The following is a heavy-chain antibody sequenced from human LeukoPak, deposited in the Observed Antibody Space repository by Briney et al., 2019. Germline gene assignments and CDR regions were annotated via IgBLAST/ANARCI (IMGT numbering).Heavy chain of an antibody. Sequence: SETLSLTCSVYGGSFSGYYWSWIRQPPGKGLEWIGEINHSGSTNYNPSLKSRVTISVDTSKNQFSLKLSSVTAADTAVYYCARAYRGDFDYWGQGTLVTVSS. CDR3: ARAYRGDFDY. CDR2: INHSGST. V-gene: IGHV4-34*01. CDR1: GGSFSGYY. D-gene: IGHD3-10*01. J-gene: IGHJ4*02.